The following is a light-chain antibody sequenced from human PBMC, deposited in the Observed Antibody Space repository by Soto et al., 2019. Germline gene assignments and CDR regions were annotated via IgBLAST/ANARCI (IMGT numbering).Light chain of an antibody. J-gene: IGLJ1*01. Sequence: QSVLTQPASVSGSPGQSITISCTGTSSDVGSYNLVSWYQQHPGKATKLMIYEVSKRPSGVSDRFSGSKSGNTASLTISGLQAEDEADYYCCSYAGSPTFSVFGAGTKVTVL. CDR2: EVS. CDR1: SSDVGSYNL. CDR3: CSYAGSPTFSV. V-gene: IGLV2-23*02.